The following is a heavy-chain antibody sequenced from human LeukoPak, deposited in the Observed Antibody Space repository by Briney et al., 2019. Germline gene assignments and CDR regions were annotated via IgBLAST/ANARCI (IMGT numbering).Heavy chain of an antibody. Sequence: ASVKVSCMASGYTFTSYDINWVRQATGQGLEWMGWMNPNSGNTGYAQKFQGRVTMTRNTSISTAYMELSSLRSEDTAVYYCARAPFSSGWYGAWFDPRGQGTLVTVSS. D-gene: IGHD6-19*01. CDR2: MNPNSGNT. V-gene: IGHV1-8*01. J-gene: IGHJ5*02. CDR1: GYTFTSYD. CDR3: ARAPFSSGWYGAWFDP.